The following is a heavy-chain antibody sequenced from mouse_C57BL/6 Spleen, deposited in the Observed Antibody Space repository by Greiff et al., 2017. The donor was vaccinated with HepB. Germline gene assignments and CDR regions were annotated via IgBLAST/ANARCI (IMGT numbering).Heavy chain of an antibody. CDR2: IYPGDGDT. CDR1: GYAFSSSW. D-gene: IGHD2-4*01. CDR3: AREDDYDEVAWFAY. Sequence: VQLQQSGPELVKPGASVKISCKASGYAFSSSWMNWVKQRPGKGLEWIGRIYPGDGDTNYNGKFKGKATLTADKYSSTAYMQLSSLTSEDSAVYFCAREDDYDEVAWFAYWGQGTLVTVSA. V-gene: IGHV1-82*01. J-gene: IGHJ3*01.